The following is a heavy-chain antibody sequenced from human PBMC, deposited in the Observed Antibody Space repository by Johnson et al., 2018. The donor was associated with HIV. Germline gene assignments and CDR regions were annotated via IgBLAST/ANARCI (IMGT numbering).Heavy chain of an antibody. D-gene: IGHD3-22*01. CDR1: GFTFSSYA. Sequence: QVQLVESGGGVVQPGRSLRLSCAASGFTFSSYAMHWVRQAPGKGLEWVAVISYDGSNKHYADSVKGRFTISRDNSKNTLYLQMNSLRAEDTAVYYCAKDQYYYDSSGYSDAFDIWGQGTMVTVSS. J-gene: IGHJ3*02. CDR3: AKDQYYYDSSGYSDAFDI. CDR2: ISYDGSNK. V-gene: IGHV3-30*04.